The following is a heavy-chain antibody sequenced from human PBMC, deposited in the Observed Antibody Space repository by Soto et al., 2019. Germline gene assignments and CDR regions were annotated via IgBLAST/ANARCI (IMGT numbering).Heavy chain of an antibody. CDR2: IYYSGST. V-gene: IGHV4-39*01. D-gene: IGHD2-15*01. Sequence: SETLSLTCTVSGGSISSSSYYWGWIRQPPGKGLEWIGSIYYSGSTYYNPSLKSRVTISVDTSKNQFSLKLRSVTAADTAVYYCAGLCNLRYCSGGSWGQGTVVPGSS. CDR3: AGLCNLRYCSGGS. J-gene: IGHJ4*02. CDR1: GGSISSSSYY.